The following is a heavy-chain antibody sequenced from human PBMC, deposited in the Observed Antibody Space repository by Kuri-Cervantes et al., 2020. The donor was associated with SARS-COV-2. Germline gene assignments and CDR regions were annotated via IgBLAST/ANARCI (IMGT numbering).Heavy chain of an antibody. J-gene: IGHJ4*02. V-gene: IGHV3-11*01. D-gene: IGHD6-13*01. CDR2: ISSSDSTT. Sequence: GESLKISCVASGFNFRDYYLSWIRQAPGKGLERISYISSSDSTTYYADSVKGRFTISRDNAKRTLFLQMNSLRVDDTAVYYCSRDPVSAAGTANYWGQGALVTVSS. CDR1: GFNFRDYY. CDR3: SRDPVSAAGTANY.